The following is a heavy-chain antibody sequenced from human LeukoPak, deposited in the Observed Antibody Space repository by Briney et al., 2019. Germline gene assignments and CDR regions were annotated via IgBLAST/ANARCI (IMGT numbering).Heavy chain of an antibody. Sequence: PSDTLSLTCTVCCLPICNYHGRWLRQPRGERLEGSGYIYYSGTTNYNPSLKSRVTISVDTSKNQFSLKLSSVTAADTAVYYCARHAFYSYDAFDIWGQGTLVTVSS. CDR1: CLPICNYH. D-gene: IGHD5-18*01. CDR3: ARHAFYSYDAFDI. J-gene: IGHJ3*02. CDR2: IYYSGTT. V-gene: IGHV4-59*08.